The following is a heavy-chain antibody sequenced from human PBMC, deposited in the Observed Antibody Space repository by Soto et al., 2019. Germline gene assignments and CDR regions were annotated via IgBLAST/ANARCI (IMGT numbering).Heavy chain of an antibody. CDR1: GDSISSGNKY. V-gene: IGHV4-30-4*01. D-gene: IGHD3-16*01. CDR2: IFSSGTT. J-gene: IGHJ6*02. Sequence: SETLSLTCTVSGDSISSGNKYWIWIRQPPGKGLEWIGYIFSSGTTYYNPSLKSRLTMSLDASQNQFSLKLNSLTDADTAVYFCARVPSPFDYYYAMDVWGQGTTVTVSS. CDR3: ARVPSPFDYYYAMDV.